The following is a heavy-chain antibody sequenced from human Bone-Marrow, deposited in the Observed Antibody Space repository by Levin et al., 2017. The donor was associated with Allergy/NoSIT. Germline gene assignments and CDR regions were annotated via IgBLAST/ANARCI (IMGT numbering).Heavy chain of an antibody. CDR2: IKKDGSGK. Sequence: GGSLRLSCAASGFIFSDYWMSWVRQAPGKGLVWVATIKKDGSGKFYVDSVKGRFTISRDNAENSMYLQMNSLRVEETAVYYCARDPGDYWGQGTLVTVSS. J-gene: IGHJ4*02. V-gene: IGHV3-7*01. CDR3: ARDPGDY. CDR1: GFIFSDYW.